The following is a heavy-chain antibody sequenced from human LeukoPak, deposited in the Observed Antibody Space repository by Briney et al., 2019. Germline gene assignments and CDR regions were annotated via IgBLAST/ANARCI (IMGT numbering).Heavy chain of an antibody. CDR2: IWYDGTTK. J-gene: IGHJ3*02. CDR3: AKPRTGNDVFDI. Sequence: GGSLRLSCAASGFTFSSYGMHWVRQAPGKGLEWVAIIWYDGTTKYYADSVKGRFTLSRDNSKNTMFLQMNSLRAEDTAVYSCAKPRTGNDVFDIWGQGTKVPVSS. V-gene: IGHV3-33*06. CDR1: GFTFSSYG. D-gene: IGHD3/OR15-3a*01.